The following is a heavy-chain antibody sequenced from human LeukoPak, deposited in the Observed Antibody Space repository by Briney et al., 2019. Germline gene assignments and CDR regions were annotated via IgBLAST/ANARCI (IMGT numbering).Heavy chain of an antibody. D-gene: IGHD3-3*01. CDR2: IYYSGST. J-gene: IGHJ5*02. CDR3: ARVYYGFWSGYLDWFDP. Sequence: SETLSLTCTVSGGSISSSSYYWGWIRQPPGKGLEWIGSIYYSGSTYYNPSLKSRVTISVDTSKNQFSLKLSSVTAADTAVYYCARVYYGFWSGYLDWFDPWGQGTLVTVSS. CDR1: GGSISSSSYY. V-gene: IGHV4-39*07.